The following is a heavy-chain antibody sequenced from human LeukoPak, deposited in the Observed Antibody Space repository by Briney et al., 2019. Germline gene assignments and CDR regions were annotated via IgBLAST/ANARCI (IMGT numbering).Heavy chain of an antibody. D-gene: IGHD2-15*01. V-gene: IGHV3-11*04. J-gene: IGHJ6*03. CDR3: ARTGYCSGGRCYGSSYYYMDV. CDR2: ISSSGSAI. Sequence: PGGSLRLSCAAAGFTVRDYYMTWVRQAPGKGVEWVSYISSSGSAIHYTDSVKGRFTISRDNAKNSLYLQMNSLRGEDTAVYYCARTGYCSGGRCYGSSYYYMDVWGKGTTVTVSS. CDR1: GFTVRDYY.